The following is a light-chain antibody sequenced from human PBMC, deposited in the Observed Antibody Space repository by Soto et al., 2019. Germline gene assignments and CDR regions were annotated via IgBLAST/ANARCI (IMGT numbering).Light chain of an antibody. Sequence: IVLTHSPGTLSLSPGERATLSCRASQSVNTKYLAWYQQKPGQAPRLLISGVSSRATGIPARFSGSGSGTDFTLTISSLEPEDFAVYYCQQRSNWSITFGQGTRLEIK. CDR3: QQRSNWSIT. CDR1: QSVNTKY. V-gene: IGKV3D-20*02. CDR2: GVS. J-gene: IGKJ5*01.